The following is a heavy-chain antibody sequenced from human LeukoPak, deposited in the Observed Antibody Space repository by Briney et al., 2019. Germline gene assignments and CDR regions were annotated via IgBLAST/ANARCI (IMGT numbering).Heavy chain of an antibody. V-gene: IGHV4-59*01. CDR2: IYHGGNT. CDR3: ARGNYGSGSYYVVQFDY. Sequence: SETLSLTCSVSGDSIKNYYWRWIRQSPGKGLEWIGYIYHGGNTNYNPSLKSRVSMSIDTSKNQFSLKLNSVTAADTAVYFCARGNYGSGSYYVVQFDYWGQGTLVTVSS. J-gene: IGHJ4*02. CDR1: GDSIKNYY. D-gene: IGHD3-10*01.